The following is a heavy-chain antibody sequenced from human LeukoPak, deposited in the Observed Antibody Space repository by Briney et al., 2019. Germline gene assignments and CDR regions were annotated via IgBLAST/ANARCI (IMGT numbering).Heavy chain of an antibody. Sequence: ASVKVSCKASGYIFTNYGISWVRQAPGQGLEWMAWISAFNGDTRYAQKFQVRVILTIDTSTTTAYMELRNLGSDDTAVYYCARDACISCGGDCCHDPWGQGTLVTVSS. CDR1: GYIFTNYG. D-gene: IGHD2-21*02. V-gene: IGHV1-18*01. CDR3: ARDACISCGGDCCHDP. CDR2: ISAFNGDT. J-gene: IGHJ5*02.